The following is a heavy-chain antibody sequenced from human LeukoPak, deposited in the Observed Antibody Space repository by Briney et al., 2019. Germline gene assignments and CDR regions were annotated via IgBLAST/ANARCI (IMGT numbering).Heavy chain of an antibody. Sequence: ASVKVSCKASGYTFTAYYMHWVRQAPGRGLEWMGWINPNSGGTNYAQKFQGRVTMTRDTSISTAYMELSRLRSDDTAVYYCARTLLAGFGDFNWFDPWGQGTLVTVSS. CDR3: ARTLLAGFGDFNWFDP. CDR1: GYTFTAYY. CDR2: INPNSGGT. J-gene: IGHJ5*02. D-gene: IGHD3-10*01. V-gene: IGHV1-2*02.